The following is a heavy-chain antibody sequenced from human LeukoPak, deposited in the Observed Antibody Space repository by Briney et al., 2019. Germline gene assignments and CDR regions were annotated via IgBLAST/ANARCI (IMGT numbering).Heavy chain of an antibody. D-gene: IGHD3-16*02. CDR2: INPSGGST. Sequence: GASVKVSCKASGYTFTSYYMHWVRQAPGQGLEWMGIINPSGGSTSYAQKFQGRVTTTRDTSTSTVYMELSSLRSEDTAVYYCARDTPEYDYVWGSYQFDYWGQGTLVTVSS. V-gene: IGHV1-46*01. J-gene: IGHJ4*02. CDR1: GYTFTSYY. CDR3: ARDTPEYDYVWGSYQFDY.